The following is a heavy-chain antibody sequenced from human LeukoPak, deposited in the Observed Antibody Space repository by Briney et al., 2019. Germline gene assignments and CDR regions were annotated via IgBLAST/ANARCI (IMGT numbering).Heavy chain of an antibody. J-gene: IGHJ4*02. Sequence: SQTLSLTCAVSGDSVSSNSAAWNWIRQSPSRGLEWLGRTYYRSKWYNDYAVAVKNRIIINPDTSKNQFSLQLNSVTPDDTAVYYCARDTTGSSEGQRGGFDYWGQGTLVTVSS. CDR3: ARDTTGSSEGQRGGFDY. D-gene: IGHD4-17*01. V-gene: IGHV6-1*01. CDR1: GDSVSSNSAA. CDR2: TYYRSKWYN.